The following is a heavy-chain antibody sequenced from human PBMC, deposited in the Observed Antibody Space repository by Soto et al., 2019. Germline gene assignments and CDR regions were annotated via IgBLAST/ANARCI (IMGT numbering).Heavy chain of an antibody. V-gene: IGHV4-30-2*05. Sequence: SETLSLTCAVSGGSISSGGYSWSWIRQPPGKGLEWIGYMYHSGSTYYNPSLKSRVTISVDTSKNQFSLKLSSVTAADTAVYYCARVLPDFWSGLNWFDPWGQGTLVTVSS. D-gene: IGHD3-3*01. CDR1: GGSISSGGYS. CDR2: MYHSGST. CDR3: ARVLPDFWSGLNWFDP. J-gene: IGHJ5*02.